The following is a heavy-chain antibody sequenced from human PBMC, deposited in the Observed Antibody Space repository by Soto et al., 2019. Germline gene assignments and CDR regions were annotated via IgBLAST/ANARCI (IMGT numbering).Heavy chain of an antibody. CDR2: IKQDGSEK. D-gene: IGHD2-15*01. V-gene: IGHV3-7*01. Sequence: EVQLVESGGGLVQPGGSLRLSCAASGFTFSSYWMSWVRQAPGKGLEYVANIKQDGSEKYYVDSVKGRFTISRDNARNSLYLQMNRLRAEDPAGDYCASVSVASFDFWGQGTMVTVSS. CDR3: ASVSVASFDF. CDR1: GFTFSSYW. J-gene: IGHJ4*02.